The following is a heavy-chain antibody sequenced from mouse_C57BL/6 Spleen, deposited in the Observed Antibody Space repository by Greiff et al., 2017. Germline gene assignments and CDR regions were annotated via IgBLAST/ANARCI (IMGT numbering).Heavy chain of an antibody. D-gene: IGHD1-1*01. CDR3: ARKGSCYGSTYYFDY. J-gene: IGHJ2*01. CDR1: GYTFTSYW. CDR2: IDPSDSYT. V-gene: IGHV1-50*01. Sequence: QVQLQQPGAELVKPGASVKLSCKASGYTFTSYWMQWVKQRPGQGLEWIGEIDPSDSYTNYNQKFKGKATLTVDTSSSTAYMQLSSLTSEDSAVYYCARKGSCYGSTYYFDYWGQGTTLTVSS.